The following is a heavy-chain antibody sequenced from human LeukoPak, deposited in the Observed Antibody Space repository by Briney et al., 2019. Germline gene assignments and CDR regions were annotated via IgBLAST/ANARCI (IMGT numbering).Heavy chain of an antibody. D-gene: IGHD3-22*01. Sequence: PGGSLRLSCAASGFSFSTYAMNWVRQAPGKGLEWVSRIKSDGSTRYADSVKGRFTISRDNAKNTVSLQMNSLRAEDTGVYYCARAPSEIGGYYPEYFRHWGQGTLVTVSP. CDR2: IKSDGST. J-gene: IGHJ1*01. V-gene: IGHV3-74*01. CDR1: GFSFSTYA. CDR3: ARAPSEIGGYYPEYFRH.